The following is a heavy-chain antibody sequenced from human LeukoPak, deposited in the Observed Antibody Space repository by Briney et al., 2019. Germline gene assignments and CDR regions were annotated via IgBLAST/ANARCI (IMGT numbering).Heavy chain of an antibody. CDR1: GGTFSSYA. CDR2: IIPIFGTA. Sequence: SVNVSCKASGGTFSSYAISWVRQAPGQGLEWMGGIIPIFGTANYAQKFQGRVTITADESTSTAYMELSSLRSEDTAVYYCARGGGYCYGYGYFDYWGQGTLVTVSS. D-gene: IGHD5-18*01. CDR3: ARGGGYCYGYGYFDY. V-gene: IGHV1-69*13. J-gene: IGHJ4*02.